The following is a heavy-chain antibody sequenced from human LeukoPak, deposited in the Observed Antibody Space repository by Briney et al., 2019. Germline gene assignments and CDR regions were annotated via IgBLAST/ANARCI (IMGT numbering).Heavy chain of an antibody. Sequence: PSQTLSLTCTVSGGSISSGSYYWSWIRQPAGKGLEWIGRIYTSGTTNYNPSLKSRVTISVDTSKNQCSLKLSSVTAADTAVYYCARERYWFDPWGQGTLVTVSS. J-gene: IGHJ5*02. CDR3: ARERYWFDP. V-gene: IGHV4-61*02. CDR1: GGSISSGSYY. CDR2: IYTSGTT.